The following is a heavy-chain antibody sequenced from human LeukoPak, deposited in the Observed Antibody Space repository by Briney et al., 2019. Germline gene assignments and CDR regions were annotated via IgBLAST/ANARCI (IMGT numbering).Heavy chain of an antibody. D-gene: IGHD2-21*02. Sequence: GGSLRLSCAASGFTFSSYAMTWVRPAPGKGLEWVSAIGGRGDNTYYADSVRGRFTISRDNSKSTLYLQMNSLRAEDTAIDYCAKNGGDSYGTGHFDYWGQGTLVTVSS. CDR2: IGGRGDNT. V-gene: IGHV3-23*01. CDR1: GFTFSSYA. J-gene: IGHJ4*02. CDR3: AKNGGDSYGTGHFDY.